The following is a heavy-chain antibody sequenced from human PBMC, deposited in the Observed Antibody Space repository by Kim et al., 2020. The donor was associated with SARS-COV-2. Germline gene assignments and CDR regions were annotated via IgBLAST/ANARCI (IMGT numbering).Heavy chain of an antibody. Sequence: SETLSLTCAVYGGSFSGYYWSWIRQPPGKGLEWIGEINHSGSTNYNPSLKSRVTISVDTSKNQFSLKLSSVTAADTAVYYCARGRDIVVVPAAKIRWFDPWGQGTLVTVSS. CDR3: ARGRDIVVVPAAKIRWFDP. J-gene: IGHJ5*02. CDR1: GGSFSGYY. V-gene: IGHV4-34*01. D-gene: IGHD2-2*01. CDR2: INHSGST.